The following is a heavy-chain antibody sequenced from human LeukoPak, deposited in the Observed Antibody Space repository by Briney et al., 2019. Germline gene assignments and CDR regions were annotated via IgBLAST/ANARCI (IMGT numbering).Heavy chain of an antibody. D-gene: IGHD3-10*01. CDR2: IYYSGST. Sequence: PSETLSLTCTVSGGSISSSSYYWGWIRQSPGKGLEWIGSIYYSGSTYYNPSLKSRVTISVDTSKNQFSLKLSSVTAADTAVYYCARSWGNVARGVINIGYYFDYWGQGTLVTVSS. V-gene: IGHV4-39*07. CDR3: ARSWGNVARGVINIGYYFDY. J-gene: IGHJ4*02. CDR1: GGSISSSSYY.